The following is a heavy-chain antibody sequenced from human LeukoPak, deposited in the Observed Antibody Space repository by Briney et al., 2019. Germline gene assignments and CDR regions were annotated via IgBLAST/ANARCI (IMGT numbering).Heavy chain of an antibody. Sequence: PGGSLRLSCAASGFTVSSNYMSWVRQAPGKGLEWVSVIYSGGSTYYADSVKGRFTISRDNAKNSLYLQMNSLRAEDTAVYYCARLRGYSYGFDYWGQGTLVTVSS. CDR3: ARLRGYSYGFDY. D-gene: IGHD5-18*01. V-gene: IGHV3-53*01. CDR2: IYSGGST. CDR1: GFTVSSNY. J-gene: IGHJ4*02.